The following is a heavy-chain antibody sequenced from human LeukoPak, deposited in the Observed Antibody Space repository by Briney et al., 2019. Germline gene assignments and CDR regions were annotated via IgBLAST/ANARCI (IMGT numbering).Heavy chain of an antibody. J-gene: IGHJ4*02. Sequence: GRSLRLSCAASGFTFRSHGMHWVRQAPGMGLEWEAAMSYDRRDEFYAESVRGRFTISRDNSENTLYLQMDSLRPEDTAVYYCAKDAGLIRGVPHWYFDYWGQGSLVTVSS. CDR2: MSYDRRDE. D-gene: IGHD3-10*01. V-gene: IGHV3-30*18. CDR3: AKDAGLIRGVPHWYFDY. CDR1: GFTFRSHG.